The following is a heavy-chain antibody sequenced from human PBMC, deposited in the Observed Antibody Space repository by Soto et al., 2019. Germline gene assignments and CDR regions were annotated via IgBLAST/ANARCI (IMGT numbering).Heavy chain of an antibody. Sequence: ASVKVSCKASGYIFTDYYMHWVRQAPGQELGWMGRINPNSGGTNYAQKFQGRVTMTRDTSISTAYTELSSLRSEDMATYYCARLGSSIAAAGPHYYGMDVWGQGITVTVAS. D-gene: IGHD6-13*01. J-gene: IGHJ6*02. V-gene: IGHV1-2*06. CDR2: INPNSGGT. CDR1: GYIFTDYY. CDR3: ARLGSSIAAAGPHYYGMDV.